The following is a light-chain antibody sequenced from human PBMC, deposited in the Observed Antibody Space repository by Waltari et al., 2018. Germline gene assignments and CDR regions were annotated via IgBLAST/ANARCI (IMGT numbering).Light chain of an antibody. CDR3: QHSDGPSP. Sequence: DIQMTHPPSSLSASVGDRVTITCRASQTISNHLNWYQHKPGQAPRLLIFGVSSLRGGVPSRFRGSGSETDFTLTISGLQPEDLATYYCQHSDGPSPFGQGTKLEIK. CDR2: GVS. CDR1: QTISNH. V-gene: IGKV1-39*01. J-gene: IGKJ2*01.